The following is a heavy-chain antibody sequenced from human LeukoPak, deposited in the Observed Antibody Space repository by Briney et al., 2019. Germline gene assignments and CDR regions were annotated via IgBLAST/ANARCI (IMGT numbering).Heavy chain of an antibody. CDR3: ARDPRDIVVVPAVINSDY. V-gene: IGHV1-18*04. CDR1: GYTFTSYG. Sequence: ASVKVSCKASGYTFTSYGISWVRQAPGQGLEWMGWISAYNGNTNYAQKLQGRVTMTTDTSTSTAYMELRSLRSDDTAVYYCARDPRDIVVVPAVINSDYWGQGTLVTVSS. J-gene: IGHJ4*02. D-gene: IGHD2-2*01. CDR2: ISAYNGNT.